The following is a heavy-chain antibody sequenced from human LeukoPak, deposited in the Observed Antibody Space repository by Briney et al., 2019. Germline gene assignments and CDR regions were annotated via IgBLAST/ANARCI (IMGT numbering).Heavy chain of an antibody. Sequence: ASVKVSCKAFGYTFTSNYMHWVRQAPGQGPEWMGVISPSGGSTTYAQKFQGRVTLTRDMSTSTDYLELSSLRSEDTAVYYCAREYSSGYHYFDYWGQGTLVTVSS. D-gene: IGHD6-19*01. CDR2: ISPSGGST. CDR1: GYTFTSNY. V-gene: IGHV1-46*01. CDR3: AREYSSGYHYFDY. J-gene: IGHJ4*02.